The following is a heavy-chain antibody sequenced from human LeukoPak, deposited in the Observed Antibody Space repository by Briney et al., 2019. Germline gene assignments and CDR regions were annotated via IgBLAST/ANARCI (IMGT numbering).Heavy chain of an antibody. CDR2: IYSSGVT. Sequence: PSETLSLTCTVSGGSINNYYRSWIRQPPGKGLEWLGYIYSSGVTNYNPSLQSRVTISIDTSKNQFSLKVSSVTAADTAVYYCARHDNVPVIRHGFDHWGQGTLVTVSS. V-gene: IGHV4-59*08. CDR1: GGSINNYY. J-gene: IGHJ4*02. CDR3: ARHDNVPVIRHGFDH. D-gene: IGHD2-8*01.